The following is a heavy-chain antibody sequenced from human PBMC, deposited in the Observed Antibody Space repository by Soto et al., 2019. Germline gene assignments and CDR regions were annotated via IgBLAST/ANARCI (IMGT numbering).Heavy chain of an antibody. CDR3: ARYPNDFWSGQLTTFDP. V-gene: IGHV1-46*03. CDR2: INPISAYT. CDR1: GYTFTSYY. J-gene: IGHJ5*02. Sequence: QVQLVQSGAEVKKPGASVKISCKASGYTFTSYYLHWLRQAPGQGLEWMGIINPISAYTTYAQKFQGRVTRTRNTSTNTVTMEVSGLRSEDTAVYYCARYPNDFWSGQLTTFDPWGQGTLITVSS. D-gene: IGHD3-3*01.